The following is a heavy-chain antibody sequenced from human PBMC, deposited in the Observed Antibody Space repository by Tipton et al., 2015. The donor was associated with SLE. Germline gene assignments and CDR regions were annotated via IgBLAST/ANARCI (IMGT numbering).Heavy chain of an antibody. V-gene: IGHV4-59*08. CDR1: GGSISSYY. Sequence: TLSLICTVSGGSISSYYWSWIRQPPGKGLEWIGYIYYSGSTNYNPSLKSRVTISVDTSKNQFSLKLSSVTAADTAVYYCARQEGAGTIQEGFDYWGQGTLVTVSS. D-gene: IGHD3-3*01. CDR3: ARQEGAGTIQEGFDY. J-gene: IGHJ4*02. CDR2: IYYSGST.